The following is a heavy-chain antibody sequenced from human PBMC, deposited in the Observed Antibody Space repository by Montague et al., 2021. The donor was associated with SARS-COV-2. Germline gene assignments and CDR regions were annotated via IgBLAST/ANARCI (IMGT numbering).Heavy chain of an antibody. J-gene: IGHJ5*02. CDR1: GFTFSEYW. CDR3: VREVGLVVARPLGRLDP. V-gene: IGHV3-74*01. D-gene: IGHD5-12*01. CDR2: TNSDGRST. Sequence: SLRLSFAVSGFTFSEYWMHWVRQAPGKGLEWVSRTNSDGRSTTYADSVKGRFTISRDNAKNMLYLQINSLRGEDTAVYYCVREVGLVVARPLGRLDPWGQGTLVTVSS.